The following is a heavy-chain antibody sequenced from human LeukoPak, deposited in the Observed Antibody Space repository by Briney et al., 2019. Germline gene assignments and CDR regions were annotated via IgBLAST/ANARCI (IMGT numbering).Heavy chain of an antibody. CDR2: ISGSATSR. D-gene: IGHD2-15*01. J-gene: IGHJ4*02. CDR3: ASRYCTDSSCYSFDY. CDR1: GCTFINYA. V-gene: IGHV3-21*01. Sequence: GGALTLPCSASGCTFINYAMNWVRQPPGRGLEEVSSISGSATSRFYADSVKGRFTVSRDNAKNSLSLKNNIRRDEKTAVYCCASRYCTDSSCYSFDYWGQGTLVTVSS.